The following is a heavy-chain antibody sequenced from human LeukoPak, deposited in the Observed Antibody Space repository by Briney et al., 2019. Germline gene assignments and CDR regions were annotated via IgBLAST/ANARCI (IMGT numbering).Heavy chain of an antibody. CDR1: GFTFSNYE. CDR3: ARKAGPHKAASENWFDP. D-gene: IGHD6-13*01. CDR2: ISSSSSTI. Sequence: PGGSLRLSCAASGFTFSNYEMNWVRQAPGKGLEWVSYISSSSSTIYYADSVKGRFTISRDNAKSSLYLQMNSLRDEDTAVYYCARKAGPHKAASENWFDPWGQGTLVTVSS. J-gene: IGHJ5*02. V-gene: IGHV3-48*02.